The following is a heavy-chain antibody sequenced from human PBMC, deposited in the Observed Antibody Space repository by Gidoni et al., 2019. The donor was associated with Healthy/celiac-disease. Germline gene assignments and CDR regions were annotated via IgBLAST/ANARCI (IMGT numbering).Heavy chain of an antibody. D-gene: IGHD3-16*01. V-gene: IGHV3-20*01. J-gene: IGHJ4*02. CDR3: ARVVGGGFEGALDY. Sequence: EVQLVESGGGVVRPGGSLRLSCADSGFTFDDYGMSWVRQAPGKGLEWGSGINCNGGSTGYADALKGRFTISRDNAKNSLYLQMNSRRAEDTALYHCARVVGGGFEGALDYWGQGTLVTVSS. CDR1: GFTFDDYG. CDR2: INCNGGST.